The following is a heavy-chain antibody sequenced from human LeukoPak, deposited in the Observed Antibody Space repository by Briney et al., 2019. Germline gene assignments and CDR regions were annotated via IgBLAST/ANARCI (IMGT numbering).Heavy chain of an antibody. CDR3: ASLNYYDSSGPLA. D-gene: IGHD3-22*01. CDR1: GGSISSGGYS. J-gene: IGHJ5*02. Sequence: SETLSLTCAVSGGSISSGGYSWSWIRQPPGKGLEWIGYIYHSGSTYYNPSLKSRVTISVDRSKNQFSLKLSSVTAADTAVYYCASLNYYDSSGPLAWGQGALVTVSS. V-gene: IGHV4-30-2*01. CDR2: IYHSGST.